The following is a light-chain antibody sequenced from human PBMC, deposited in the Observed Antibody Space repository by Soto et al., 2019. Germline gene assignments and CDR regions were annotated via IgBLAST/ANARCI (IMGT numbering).Light chain of an antibody. J-gene: IGKJ1*01. CDR1: QSVTNNY. V-gene: IGKV3-20*01. CDR3: QQYGGSSGT. Sequence: EIVFTQSPFILSLSPVERAIVSCRASQSVTNNYLAWYQQRLGQAPRLLIYGASSRATDIPDRFSGSGSGTDFTLTISRLEPEDFAVYYCQQYGGSSGTFGQGTKV. CDR2: GAS.